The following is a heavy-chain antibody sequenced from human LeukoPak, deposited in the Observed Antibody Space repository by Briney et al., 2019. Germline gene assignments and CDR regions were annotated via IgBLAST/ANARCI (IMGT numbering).Heavy chain of an antibody. CDR1: GFTFSNYW. V-gene: IGHV3-7*01. CDR3: ARIGYSSSSMDY. D-gene: IGHD6-6*01. CDR2: INQDGSVK. J-gene: IGHJ4*02. Sequence: GGSLRLSCAASGFTFSNYWMSWVRQAPGKGLEWVANINQDGSVKYYVDSVKGRFTISRDNAKNSLYLRVNSLRAEDTAIYYCARIGYSSSSMDYWGQGTLVTVSS.